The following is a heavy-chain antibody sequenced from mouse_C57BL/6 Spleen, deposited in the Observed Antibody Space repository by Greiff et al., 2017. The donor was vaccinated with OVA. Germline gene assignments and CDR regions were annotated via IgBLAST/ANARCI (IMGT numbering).Heavy chain of an antibody. Sequence: VKLQESGTVLARPGASVKMSCKTSGSTFTSYWMHWVKQRPGQGLAWIGAIYPGNSDTSYNQKFPGKAQLTAVTSASTAYMELSSLTNEDSAVYYCTSSDYAMDDWGQGTSVTVSS. J-gene: IGHJ4*01. CDR2: IYPGNSDT. D-gene: IGHD6-1*01. CDR3: TSSDYAMDD. V-gene: IGHV1-5*01. CDR1: GSTFTSYW.